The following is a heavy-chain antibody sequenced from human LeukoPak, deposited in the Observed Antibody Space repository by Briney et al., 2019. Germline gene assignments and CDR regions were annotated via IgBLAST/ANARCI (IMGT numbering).Heavy chain of an antibody. CDR1: GFTFSSYA. J-gene: IGHJ4*02. V-gene: IGHV3-23*01. CDR3: ARGVEMATIRDY. CDR2: INGSGGST. D-gene: IGHD5-24*01. Sequence: GGSLRLSCAASGFTFSSYAMSWVRQAPGKGLEWVSDINGSGGSTYYADSVKGRFTISRDSSKNTLYLQMNSLKTEDTAVYYCARGVEMATIRDYWGQGTLVTVSS.